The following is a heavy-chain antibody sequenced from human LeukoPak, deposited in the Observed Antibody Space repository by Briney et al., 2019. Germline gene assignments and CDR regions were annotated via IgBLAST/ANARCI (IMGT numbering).Heavy chain of an antibody. J-gene: IGHJ6*02. V-gene: IGHV3-23*01. CDR3: AKGEEGYYYYGMDV. CDR2: ISGSGSST. CDR1: GFTFSSYA. Sequence: GGSLRLSCAASGFTFSSYAMSWVRLAPGKGLEWVSAISGSGSSTYYVDSVKGRFTTSRDSSKNTLFLQMNSLRVEDTAVYYCAKGEEGYYYYGMDVWGQGTTVTVSS.